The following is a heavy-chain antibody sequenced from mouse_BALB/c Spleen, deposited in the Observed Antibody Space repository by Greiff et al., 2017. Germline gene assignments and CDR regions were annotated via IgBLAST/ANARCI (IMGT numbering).Heavy chain of an antibody. Sequence: EVQRVESGPGLVKPSQSLSLTCTVTGYSITSDYAWNWIRQFPGNKLEWMGYISYSGSTSYNPSLKSRISITRDTSKNQFFLQLNSVTTEDTATYYCAANWDWFAYWGQGTLVTVSA. CDR2: ISYSGST. J-gene: IGHJ3*01. D-gene: IGHD4-1*01. CDR1: GYSITSDYA. CDR3: AANWDWFAY. V-gene: IGHV3-2*02.